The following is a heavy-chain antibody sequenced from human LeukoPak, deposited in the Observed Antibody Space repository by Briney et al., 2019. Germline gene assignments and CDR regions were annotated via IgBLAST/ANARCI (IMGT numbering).Heavy chain of an antibody. D-gene: IGHD2-15*01. CDR3: ARQDESGYCSGGSCPYWFDP. CDR2: IYPGDSDT. V-gene: IGHV5-51*01. Sequence: GESLKISCKGSGYSFTSYWIGRVRQMPGKGLEWMGIIYPGDSDTRYSPSFQGQVTISAHKSHSTAYLQGSSLKASDTAMYYCARQDESGYCSGGSCPYWFDPWGQGTLGTVSS. CDR1: GYSFTSYW. J-gene: IGHJ5*02.